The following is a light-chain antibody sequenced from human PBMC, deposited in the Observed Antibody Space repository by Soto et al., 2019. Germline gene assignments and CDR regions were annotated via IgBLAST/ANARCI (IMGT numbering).Light chain of an antibody. CDR3: QQTKGFPLT. CDR1: QDISKN. V-gene: IGKV1-12*01. Sequence: DLQMTQSPSSLSASVGARVTITCRASQDISKNLAWYQQIPGKAPKLLIFAASTLQSGVPSRFSASGSETYFILAVGGLQPEDAANYYCQQTKGFPLTFGGGTKVEIK. CDR2: AAS. J-gene: IGKJ4*01.